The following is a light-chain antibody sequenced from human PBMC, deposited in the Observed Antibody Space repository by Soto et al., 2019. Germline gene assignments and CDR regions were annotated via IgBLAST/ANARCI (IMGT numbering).Light chain of an antibody. CDR2: AAS. J-gene: IGKJ4*01. CDR3: QQSYSTLLT. Sequence: SSLSASVGDRVTITFRASQSISSYLNWYQQKPGKAPKLLIYAASSLQSGVPSRFSGSGSGTDFTLTISSLQPEDFATYYCQQSYSTLLTFGGGTKVDIK. V-gene: IGKV1-39*01. CDR1: QSISSY.